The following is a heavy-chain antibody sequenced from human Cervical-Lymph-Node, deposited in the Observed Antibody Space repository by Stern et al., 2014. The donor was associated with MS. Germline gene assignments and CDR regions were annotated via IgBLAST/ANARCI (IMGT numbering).Heavy chain of an antibody. Sequence: QVTLRESGPALVKPTQTLTLTCTFSGFSLSTTGLCLSWIRQPPGQALEWLALLDWDGDKYYSTALRTRLTISKDTSKNQVVLTMTNMAPLDTATYCCVRAREGYYFDYWGQGIPVTVSS. J-gene: IGHJ4*02. V-gene: IGHV2-70*01. CDR1: GFSLSTTGLC. D-gene: IGHD2-21*01. CDR2: LDWDGDK. CDR3: VRAREGYYFDY.